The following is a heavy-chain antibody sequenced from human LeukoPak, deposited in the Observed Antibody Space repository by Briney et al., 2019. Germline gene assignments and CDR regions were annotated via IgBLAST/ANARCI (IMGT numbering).Heavy chain of an antibody. CDR3: AKDWTTVTTWGLDY. J-gene: IGHJ4*02. Sequence: GGSLRLSCAASGFTFSSYGMSWVRQAPGKGLEWVSAISGSGGSTYYADSVKGRFTISRDNSKNTLYLQMNSLRAEDTAVYYCAKDWTTVTTWGLDYWGQGTLVTVSS. CDR1: GFTFSSYG. CDR2: ISGSGGST. V-gene: IGHV3-23*01. D-gene: IGHD4-17*01.